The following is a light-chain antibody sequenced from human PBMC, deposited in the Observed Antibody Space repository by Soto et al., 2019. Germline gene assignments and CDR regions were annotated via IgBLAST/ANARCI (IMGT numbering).Light chain of an antibody. Sequence: DIQLTQSPSFLSASVGDRVTITCRASQSISSYLNWYQQKPGKAPKLLIYAASSLQSGVPSRFSGSGSGTDFTLIISSLQPEDFATYYCQQSYSTSISFGEGTRLEIK. CDR1: QSISSY. CDR2: AAS. J-gene: IGKJ5*01. CDR3: QQSYSTSIS. V-gene: IGKV1-39*01.